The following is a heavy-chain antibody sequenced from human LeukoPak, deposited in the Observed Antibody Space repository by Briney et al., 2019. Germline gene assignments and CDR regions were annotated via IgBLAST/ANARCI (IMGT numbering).Heavy chain of an antibody. CDR3: VRRGVATLYFYDY. CDR1: GFTFSSYA. D-gene: IGHD5-12*01. CDR2: ISGSGGST. Sequence: GGSLRLSCAASGFTFSSYAMNWVRQAPGKGLEWVSGISGSGGSTYYADSVKGRFTISRDNSKNTLYLQMSSLRAEDTAVYYCVRRGVATLYFYDYWGQGTLVTVSS. V-gene: IGHV3-23*01. J-gene: IGHJ4*02.